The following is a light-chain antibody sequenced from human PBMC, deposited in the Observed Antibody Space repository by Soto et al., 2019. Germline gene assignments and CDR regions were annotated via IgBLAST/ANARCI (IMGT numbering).Light chain of an antibody. Sequence: QSGLNQPPSASGTRGRRVTISCSGSSSNIGSDYVYWYQQFPGTAPKLLIYRNNQRPSGVPDRFSGSKSGTSASLAISGLRSEDEADYYCAAWDDSLSGYVFGTGTKVTVL. J-gene: IGLJ1*01. CDR3: AAWDDSLSGYV. V-gene: IGLV1-47*01. CDR2: RNN. CDR1: SSNIGSDY.